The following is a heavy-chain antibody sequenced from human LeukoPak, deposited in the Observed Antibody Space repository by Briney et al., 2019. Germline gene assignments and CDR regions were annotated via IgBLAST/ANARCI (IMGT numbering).Heavy chain of an antibody. Sequence: SETLSLICTVSGVSISSYYWSWIRQPPGKGLEWIGYISYSGSTDSNPSLKSRVTISVDTSKNQISLKLSSVTAADTAVYYCARTYCRGGSRHFDYWGQGTLVTVSS. CDR1: GVSISSYY. CDR3: ARTYCRGGSRHFDY. J-gene: IGHJ4*02. CDR2: ISYSGST. V-gene: IGHV4-59*08. D-gene: IGHD2-15*01.